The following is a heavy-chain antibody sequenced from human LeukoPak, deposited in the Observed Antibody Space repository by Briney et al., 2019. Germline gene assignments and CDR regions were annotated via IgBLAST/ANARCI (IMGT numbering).Heavy chain of an antibody. CDR1: GFTFSKSD. CDR2: ISASGATT. D-gene: IGHD6-13*01. Sequence: GGSLRLSCAASGFTFSKSDMIWVRQAPGKGLEWVSIISASGATTFCADSVRGRFTISRDNSENTLYLELNSLRDEDTAMYHCAKKGTSWSPRFDPWGQGILVTVSS. CDR3: AKKGTSWSPRFDP. J-gene: IGHJ5*02. V-gene: IGHV3-23*01.